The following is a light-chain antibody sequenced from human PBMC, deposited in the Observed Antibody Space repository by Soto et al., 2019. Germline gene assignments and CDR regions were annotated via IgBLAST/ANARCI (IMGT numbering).Light chain of an antibody. J-gene: IGKJ1*01. CDR1: QSVRSN. CDR2: GAS. Sequence: EIVMTQSPATLSVSPGERATLYCRAGQSVRSNLAWYQQRPGQAPRLLIYGASTRATGVPARFSGSGSGTDFALTINRLEPEDFVVYYCQQYGSSPWTFGQGTKVDIK. V-gene: IGKV3-15*01. CDR3: QQYGSSPWT.